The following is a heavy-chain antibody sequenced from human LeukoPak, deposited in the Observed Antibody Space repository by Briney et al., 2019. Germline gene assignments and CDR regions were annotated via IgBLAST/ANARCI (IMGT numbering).Heavy chain of an antibody. CDR3: ARHFYYDSRTYYKDYYYYYMDV. Sequence: GESLKISCKGSGYTFSRYWIGWVRQMPGKGLEWMGIVYPGASDTIYSPSFQGQVTISADRFIDTAYLQWSSLKASDTAMYYCARHFYYDSRTYYKDYYYYYMDVWAEGTSVTVTS. CDR2: VYPGASDT. D-gene: IGHD3-10*01. V-gene: IGHV5-51*01. CDR1: GYTFSRYW. J-gene: IGHJ6*03.